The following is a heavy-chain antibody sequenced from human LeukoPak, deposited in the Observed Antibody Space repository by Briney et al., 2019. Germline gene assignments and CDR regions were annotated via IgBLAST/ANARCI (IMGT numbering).Heavy chain of an antibody. Sequence: SETLSLTCTVSGGSINNYFWSWIRQPPGKGLEWIGYIHNSGSSNYNPSLKSRATFAVDTSENQLSLKVRSLSAADTAVYYCARGATISETGYFDFWGQGTLVTVSS. D-gene: IGHD5-24*01. J-gene: IGHJ4*03. CDR2: IHNSGSS. CDR3: ARGATISETGYFDF. CDR1: GGSINNYF. V-gene: IGHV4-59*12.